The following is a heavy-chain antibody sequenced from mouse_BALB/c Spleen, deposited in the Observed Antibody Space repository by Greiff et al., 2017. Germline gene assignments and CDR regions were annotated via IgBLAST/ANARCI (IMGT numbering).Heavy chain of an antibody. J-gene: IGHJ2*01. CDR1: GFNIKDTY. Sequence: VQLKVYGAELVKPGASVKLSCTASGFNIKDTYMHWVKQRPEQGLEWIGRIDPANGNTKFDPKLQGKATITADTSSNTAYLQLSSLTSEDTAVDYCARGSSGYRENYFDYWGQGTTLTVSS. CDR3: ARGSSGYRENYFDY. CDR2: IDPANGNT. D-gene: IGHD3-1*01. V-gene: IGHV14-3*02.